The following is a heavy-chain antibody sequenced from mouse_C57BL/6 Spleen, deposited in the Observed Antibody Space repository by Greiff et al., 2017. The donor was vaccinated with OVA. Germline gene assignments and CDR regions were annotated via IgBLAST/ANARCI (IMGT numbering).Heavy chain of an antibody. CDR2: INPSNGGT. J-gene: IGHJ3*01. Sequence: QVQLKESGTELVKPGASVKLSCKASGYTFTSYWMHWVKQRPGQGLEWIGNINPSNGGTNYNEKFKSKATLTVDKSSSTAYMQLSSLTSEDSAVYYCAREVIYYDYSIAYWGQGTLVTVSA. V-gene: IGHV1-53*01. D-gene: IGHD2-4*01. CDR1: GYTFTSYW. CDR3: AREVIYYDYSIAY.